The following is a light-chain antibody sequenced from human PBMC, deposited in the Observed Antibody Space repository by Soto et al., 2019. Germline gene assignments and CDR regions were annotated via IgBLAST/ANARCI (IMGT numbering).Light chain of an antibody. J-gene: IGKJ2*01. CDR1: QRISNTY. CDR3: QQYGSSPMYT. CDR2: GAS. Sequence: EIVLTQSPGTLSLSPGERATLSCRASQRISNTYLAWYQQKPGQALKLLIYGASSRATGVPDRFSGSGSGTHFTLTISRLEPEDFAVYYCQQYGSSPMYTFGQGTKLEIK. V-gene: IGKV3-20*01.